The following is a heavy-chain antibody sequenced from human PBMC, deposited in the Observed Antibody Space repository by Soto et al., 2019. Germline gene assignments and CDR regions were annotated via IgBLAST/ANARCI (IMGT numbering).Heavy chain of an antibody. J-gene: IGHJ5*02. CDR3: ATRRVAARANWFDP. Sequence: ASVKVSCKASGGTFSTYTITWVRQAPGQGLEWMGRIIPIIGIINYAQKFQGRVTISADKFTGTAYMELTGLRSDDTAVYYCATRRVAARANWFDPWGQGTLVTVSS. CDR2: IIPIIGII. CDR1: GGTFSTYT. V-gene: IGHV1-69*02. D-gene: IGHD6-6*01.